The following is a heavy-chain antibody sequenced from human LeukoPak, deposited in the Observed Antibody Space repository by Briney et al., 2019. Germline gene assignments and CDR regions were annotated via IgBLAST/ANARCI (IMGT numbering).Heavy chain of an antibody. D-gene: IGHD3-22*01. CDR3: ARIAYYYDSSGYYSNYYYYMDV. CDR2: IYYSGST. CDR1: GGSISSGGYY. Sequence: PSQTLSLTCTVSGGSISSGGYYWSWLRQHPGTGLEWIGYIYYSGSTYYNPSLKSRVTISVDTSKNQFSLKLSSVTAADTAVYYCARIAYYYDSSGYYSNYYYYMDVWGKGTTVTVSS. V-gene: IGHV4-31*03. J-gene: IGHJ6*03.